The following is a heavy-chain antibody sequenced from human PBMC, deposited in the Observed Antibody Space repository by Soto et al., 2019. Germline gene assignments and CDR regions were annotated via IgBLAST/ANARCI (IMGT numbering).Heavy chain of an antibody. Sequence: PSETLSLTCTVSGGSISSYYWSWIRQPPGKGLEWIGYIYYSGSTNYNPSIKSRVTISVDTSKNQFSLKLSSVTAADTAVFYCARLGGDSRGGYYYYYYMDVWGKGTTVTVSS. CDR1: GGSISSYY. CDR3: ARLGGDSRGGYYYYYYMDV. D-gene: IGHD6-13*01. V-gene: IGHV4-59*08. J-gene: IGHJ6*03. CDR2: IYYSGST.